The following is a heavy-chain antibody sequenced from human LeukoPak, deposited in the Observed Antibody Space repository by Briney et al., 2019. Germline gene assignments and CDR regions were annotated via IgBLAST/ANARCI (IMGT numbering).Heavy chain of an antibody. CDR2: IIPIFGTA. CDR1: GGTFSSYA. CDR3: ARGRVQLERPYYYYMDV. J-gene: IGHJ6*03. D-gene: IGHD1-1*01. Sequence: SVKVSCKASGGTFSSYAISWVRQAPGQGLEWMGGIIPIFGTANYAQKFQGRVTIIADESTSTAYMELSSLRSEDTAVYYCARGRVQLERPYYYYMDVWGKGTTVTVSS. V-gene: IGHV1-69*13.